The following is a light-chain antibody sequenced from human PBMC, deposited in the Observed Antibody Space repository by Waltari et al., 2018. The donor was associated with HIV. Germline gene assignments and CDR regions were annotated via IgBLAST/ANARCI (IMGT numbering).Light chain of an antibody. J-gene: IGKJ5*01. CDR3: QQLNSYQIT. V-gene: IGKV1-9*01. Sequence: DIQLTQSPSFLSASVGDSVTITCRASQGISSYLAWYQQKPGKAPKLLIYAASTLQSGVPSRFSGSGSGTEFTLTISSLQPEDFATYYCQQLNSYQITFGQGTRLEIK. CDR2: AAS. CDR1: QGISSY.